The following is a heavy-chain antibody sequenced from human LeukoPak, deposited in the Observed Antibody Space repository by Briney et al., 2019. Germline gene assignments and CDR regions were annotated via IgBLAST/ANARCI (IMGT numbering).Heavy chain of an antibody. CDR2: MNPNSGNT. CDR3: AVFRAYDFWSGYYTYYYYYYGMDV. Sequence: ASVKVSCKASGYTFTSYGINWVRQATGQGLEWMGWMNPNSGNTGYAQKFQGRVTMTRNTSISTAYMELSSLRSEDTAVYYCAVFRAYDFWSGYYTYYYYYYGMDVWGQGTTVTVSS. CDR1: GYTFTSYG. V-gene: IGHV1-8*01. D-gene: IGHD3-3*01. J-gene: IGHJ6*02.